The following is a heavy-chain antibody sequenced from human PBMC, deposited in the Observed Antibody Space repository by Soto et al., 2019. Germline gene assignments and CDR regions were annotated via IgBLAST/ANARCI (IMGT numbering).Heavy chain of an antibody. J-gene: IGHJ6*02. D-gene: IGHD4-4*01. V-gene: IGHV1-46*01. CDR2: INPTGGST. Sequence: QVHLMQSGAEVKKPGASVKVSCKASGYTFTSSYMHWVRQAPGQGLEWMGIINPTGGSTNYAQQCQGRVTVTRDTSTNTVYLELSSLRSEDTAVYYCARGPYSNYYYYGLDVWGQGTTVTVSS. CDR3: ARGPYSNYYYYGLDV. CDR1: GYTFTSSY.